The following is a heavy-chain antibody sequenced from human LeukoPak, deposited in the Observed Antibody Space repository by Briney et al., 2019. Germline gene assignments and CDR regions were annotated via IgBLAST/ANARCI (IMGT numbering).Heavy chain of an antibody. J-gene: IGHJ5*02. CDR2: INHSGST. V-gene: IGHV4-34*01. CDR1: GGSFSGYY. CDR3: ASRNGENYYDSSGYYYVSDNWFDP. D-gene: IGHD3-22*01. Sequence: PSETLSLTCAVYGGSFSGYYWSWIRQPPGKGLEWIGEINHSGSTNYNPSLKSRVTISVDTSKNQFSLKLSSVTAADTAVYYCASRNGENYYDSSGYYYVSDNWFDPWGQGTLVTVSS.